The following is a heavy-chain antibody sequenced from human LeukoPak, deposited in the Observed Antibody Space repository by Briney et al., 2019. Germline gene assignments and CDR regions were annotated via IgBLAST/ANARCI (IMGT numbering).Heavy chain of an antibody. D-gene: IGHD4-17*01. J-gene: IGHJ2*01. CDR3: ARDQTTVTSWYSDL. Sequence: GSLRLSCAASGFTFSSYAMSWIRQPPGKGLEWIGYIYYIGSTNYNPSLKSRVTFSVDTSKNQFSLKLSSVTAADTAVYYCARDQTTVTSWYSDLWGRGTLVTVSS. V-gene: IGHV4-59*01. CDR1: GFTFSSYA. CDR2: IYYIGST.